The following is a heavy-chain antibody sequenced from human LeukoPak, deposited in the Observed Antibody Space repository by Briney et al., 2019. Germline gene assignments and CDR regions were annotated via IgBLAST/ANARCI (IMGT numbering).Heavy chain of an antibody. CDR2: IKQDGSEK. CDR1: GFTFSSYW. V-gene: IGHV3-7*01. D-gene: IGHD6-13*01. CDR3: AKVAILAAASRGWFDP. J-gene: IGHJ5*02. Sequence: GGSLRLSCPACGFTFSSYWMSWVRQAPGKGLEWVANIKQDGSEKYYVDSVKGRFTSARDNAKNSLYLQMTSLRAEDTAVNYGAKVAILAAASRGWFDPWGQGTLVTVSS.